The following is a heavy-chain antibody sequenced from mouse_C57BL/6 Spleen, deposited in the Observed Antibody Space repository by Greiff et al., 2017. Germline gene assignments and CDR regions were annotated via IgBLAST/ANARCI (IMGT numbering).Heavy chain of an antibody. CDR2: IYPGSGNT. V-gene: IGHV1-76*01. CDR1: GYTFTDYY. Sequence: QVQLQQSGAELVRPGASVKLSCKASGYTFTDYYINWVKQRPGQGLEWIARIYPGSGNTYYNEKFKGKATLTAEKSSSTAYMQLSSLTSEDSAVYFCAREGKVATDYFDYWGQGTTLTVSS. D-gene: IGHD1-1*01. CDR3: AREGKVATDYFDY. J-gene: IGHJ2*01.